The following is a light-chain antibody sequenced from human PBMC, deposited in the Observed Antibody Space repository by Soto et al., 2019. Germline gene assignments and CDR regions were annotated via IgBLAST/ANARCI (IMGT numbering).Light chain of an antibody. Sequence: EIVLTQSPGTLFLSPGERATLSCRASQSVSSSYLAWYQQKPGQAPRLLIYGASSRATGIPDRFSGSGSGTDFTLTISRLEPEDCAVYYCQQYGSSRTFGQGTKVDIK. CDR3: QQYGSSRT. V-gene: IGKV3-20*01. CDR2: GAS. J-gene: IGKJ1*01. CDR1: QSVSSSY.